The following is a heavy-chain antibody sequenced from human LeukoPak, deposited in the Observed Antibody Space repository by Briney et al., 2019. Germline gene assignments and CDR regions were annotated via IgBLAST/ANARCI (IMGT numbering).Heavy chain of an antibody. D-gene: IGHD3-3*01. CDR1: GYTFTGYY. CDR3: ARDLSSTYDFWSGYYTGEVDY. Sequence: ASVKVSXKASGYTFTGYYMHWVRQAPGQGLEWMGRINPNSGGTKYAQKFQGRVTMTRDTSISTAYMELSRLRSDATAVYYCARDLSSTYDFWSGYYTGEVDYWGQGTLVTVSS. CDR2: INPNSGGT. J-gene: IGHJ4*02. V-gene: IGHV1-2*06.